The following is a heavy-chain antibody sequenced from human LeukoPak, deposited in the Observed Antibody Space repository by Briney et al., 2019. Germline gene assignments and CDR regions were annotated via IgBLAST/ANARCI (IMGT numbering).Heavy chain of an antibody. D-gene: IGHD6-19*01. CDR3: ARVDSSGWYYFDY. Sequence: GASVKVSCKASGYTFTGYYMHWVRQAPGQGLEWTGWINPNSGGTNYAQKFQGRVTMTRDTSISTAYMELSRLRSDDTAVYYCARVDSSGWYYFDYWGQGALVTVSS. V-gene: IGHV1-2*02. J-gene: IGHJ4*02. CDR1: GYTFTGYY. CDR2: INPNSGGT.